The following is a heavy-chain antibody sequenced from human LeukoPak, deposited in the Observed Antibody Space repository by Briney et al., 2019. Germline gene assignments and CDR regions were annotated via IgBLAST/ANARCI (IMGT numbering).Heavy chain of an antibody. D-gene: IGHD3-3*01. Sequence: ASVKVSCKVSGYTLTELSMHWVRQAPGKGLEWMGGFDPEDGVTIYAQKFQGRVTMTEDTSTDTAYMELSSLRSEDTAVYYCAADPALNYDFWSGYWGWGQGTLVTVSS. V-gene: IGHV1-24*01. CDR2: FDPEDGVT. J-gene: IGHJ4*02. CDR1: GYTLTELS. CDR3: AADPALNYDFWSGYWG.